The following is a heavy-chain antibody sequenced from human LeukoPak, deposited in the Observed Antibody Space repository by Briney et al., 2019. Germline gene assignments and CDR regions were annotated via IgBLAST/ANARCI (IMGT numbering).Heavy chain of an antibody. J-gene: IGHJ4*02. CDR2: ISHSGST. D-gene: IGHD3-3*01. Sequence: SETLSLTCAVYGVSFSGYYWSWIRQPPGEGLEWIGEISHSGSTNYNPSLKSRVTISVDTSKNQFSLKLSSVTAADTAVYYCARGSMRITIFGVVIIQGHFDYWGQGTLVTVSS. V-gene: IGHV4-34*01. CDR1: GVSFSGYY. CDR3: ARGSMRITIFGVVIIQGHFDY.